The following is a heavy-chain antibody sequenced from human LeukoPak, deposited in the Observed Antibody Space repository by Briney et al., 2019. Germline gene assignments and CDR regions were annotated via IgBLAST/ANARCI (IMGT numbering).Heavy chain of an antibody. CDR2: IIPILGIA. J-gene: IGHJ4*02. Sequence: SVKVSCKASGGTFSSYAISWVRQAPGQGLEWMGRIIPILGIANYAQKFQGRVTITADKSTSTAYMELNSLRSEDTAVYYCARSDGYNPAGYWGQGTLVTVSS. V-gene: IGHV1-69*04. CDR1: GGTFSSYA. CDR3: ARSDGYNPAGY. D-gene: IGHD5-24*01.